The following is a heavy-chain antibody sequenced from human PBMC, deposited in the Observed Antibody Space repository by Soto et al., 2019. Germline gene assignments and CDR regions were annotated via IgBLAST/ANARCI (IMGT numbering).Heavy chain of an antibody. Sequence: LRLSCAASGFTCSSYWMSWVRQAPGKGLEWVANIKQDGSEKYYVDSVKGRFTISRDNAKNSLYLQMNSLRAEDTAVYYCARDLPYRSSTSCYLPYYYYYYMDVWGKGTTVTVSS. J-gene: IGHJ6*03. V-gene: IGHV3-7*01. CDR3: ARDLPYRSSTSCYLPYYYYYYMDV. CDR2: IKQDGSEK. D-gene: IGHD2-2*01. CDR1: GFTCSSYW.